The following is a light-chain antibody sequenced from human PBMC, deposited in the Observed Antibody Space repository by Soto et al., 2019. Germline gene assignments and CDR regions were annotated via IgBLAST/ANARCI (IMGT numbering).Light chain of an antibody. V-gene: IGKV3-20*01. J-gene: IGKJ1*01. Sequence: EIVLTRSPGTLSLSPGERATLSCRASQSVSNTYLAWYQQKPGQAPRLLIYGASSRATGIPDRFSGSGSGTDFTLTISRLEPEDFAVYYCQQFRGLWTFGPGTKVEIK. CDR1: QSVSNTY. CDR3: QQFRGLWT. CDR2: GAS.